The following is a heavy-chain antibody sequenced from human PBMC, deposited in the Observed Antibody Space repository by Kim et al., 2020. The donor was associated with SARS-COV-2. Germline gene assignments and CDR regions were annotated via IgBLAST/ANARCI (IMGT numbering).Heavy chain of an antibody. CDR3: AKESRVVAYFDY. D-gene: IGHD2-15*01. V-gene: IGHV3-30*18. CDR1: GFTFSSYG. J-gene: IGHJ4*02. CDR2: ISYDGSNK. Sequence: GGSLRLSCAASGFTFSSYGMHWVRQAPGKGLEWVAVISYDGSNKYYADSVKGRFTISRDNSKNTLYLQMNSLRAEDTAVYYCAKESRVVAYFDYWGQGTLVTVSS.